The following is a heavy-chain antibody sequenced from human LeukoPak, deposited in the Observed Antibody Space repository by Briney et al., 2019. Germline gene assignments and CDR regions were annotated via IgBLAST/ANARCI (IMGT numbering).Heavy chain of an antibody. CDR1: GFSLSTSGMR. D-gene: IGHD3-22*01. Sequence: SGPALVKPTQTLTLTCTFSGFSLSTSGMRVSWIRQPPGKALEWLARIDWDDDKFYSTSLKTRLTISKDTSKNQVVLTMTNVDPVDTATYYCARRYYYDSRGYYPLYDYWGQGTLVTVSS. CDR3: ARRYYYDSRGYYPLYDY. CDR2: IDWDDDK. V-gene: IGHV2-70*04. J-gene: IGHJ4*02.